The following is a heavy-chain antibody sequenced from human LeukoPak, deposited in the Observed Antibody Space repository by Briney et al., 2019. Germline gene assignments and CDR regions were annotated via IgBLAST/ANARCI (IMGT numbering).Heavy chain of an antibody. CDR3: ARGVGDGYNSPILNWFDP. CDR2: IYTSGST. V-gene: IGHV4-61*02. D-gene: IGHD5-24*01. Sequence: PSETLSLTCTVSGGSISSGSYYWSWIRQPAGKGLEWIGRIYTSGSTNYNPSLKSRVTISVDTSKNQFSLKLSSVTAADTAVYYCARGVGDGYNSPILNWFDPWGQGTLVTVSS. J-gene: IGHJ5*02. CDR1: GGSISSGSYY.